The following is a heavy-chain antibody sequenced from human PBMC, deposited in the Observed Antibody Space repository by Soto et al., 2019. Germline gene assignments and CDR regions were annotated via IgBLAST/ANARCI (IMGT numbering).Heavy chain of an antibody. CDR1: GGSISNFY. J-gene: IGHJ6*03. CDR3: ARTVLGPVLLADSFVDYYSYMDV. V-gene: IGHV4-59*08. Sequence: PSETLSLTCTVSGGSISNFYWSWIRQPPGKGLEWIGYVYYTGSTSYNPSLKRRVTFSADSSRGQFSLRLNSVTAADTAVYYCARTVLGPVLLADSFVDYYSYMDVWGKGTTVTVSS. D-gene: IGHD3-16*01. CDR2: VYYTGST.